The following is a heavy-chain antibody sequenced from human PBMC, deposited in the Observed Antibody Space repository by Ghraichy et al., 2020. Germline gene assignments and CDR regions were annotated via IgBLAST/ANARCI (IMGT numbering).Heavy chain of an antibody. D-gene: IGHD4-23*01. CDR2: MSPNSGNT. CDR3: ARDYGGRSGWFDP. Sequence: ASVKVSCKASGYTFTNYDLNWVRQATGQGLEWVGWMSPNSGNTGYAQKFQGRVTMTSDTSISTAYMELSGLTSEDTAVYYCARDYGGRSGWFDPWGQGTLVTVSS. J-gene: IGHJ5*02. CDR1: GYTFTNYD. V-gene: IGHV1-8*01.